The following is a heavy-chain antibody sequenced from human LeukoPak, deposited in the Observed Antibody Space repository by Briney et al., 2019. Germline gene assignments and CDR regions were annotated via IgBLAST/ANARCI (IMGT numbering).Heavy chain of an antibody. V-gene: IGHV4-4*02. Sequence: SETLSLTCAVSGGSISSSNWWSWVRQPPGKGLEWIGEIYHSGSTNYNPSLKSRVTISVDKSKNQFSLKLSSMTAADTAVYYCARWSSSWYSFDYWGQGTLVTVSS. CDR2: IYHSGST. J-gene: IGHJ4*02. CDR3: ARWSSSWYSFDY. CDR1: GGSISSSNW. D-gene: IGHD6-13*01.